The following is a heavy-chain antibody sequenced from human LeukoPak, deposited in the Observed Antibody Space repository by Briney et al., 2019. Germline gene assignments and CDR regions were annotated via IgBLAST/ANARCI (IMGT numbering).Heavy chain of an antibody. V-gene: IGHV4-4*07. CDR3: ARGGYCSSTSCRVGNALDI. D-gene: IGHD2-2*01. J-gene: IGHJ3*02. CDR1: GGSISSYY. Sequence: SETLSLTCTVSGGSISSYYWSWIRRPAGKGLEWIGRIYTSGSTNYNPSLKSRVTISVDTSKNHFSLKLSSVTAADTAVYYCARGGYCSSTSCRVGNALDIWGQGTMVTVSS. CDR2: IYTSGST.